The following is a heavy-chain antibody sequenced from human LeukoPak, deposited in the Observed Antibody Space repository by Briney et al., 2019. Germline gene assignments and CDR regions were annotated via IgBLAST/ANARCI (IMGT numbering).Heavy chain of an antibody. CDR3: ARVDYTNWFDP. J-gene: IGHJ5*02. CDR1: GFTFSSYT. D-gene: IGHD3-3*01. CDR2: IYSGDTT. V-gene: IGHV3-53*01. Sequence: GGCLRLSCAASGFTFSSYTIHWVRQAPGKGLEWVSVIYSGDTTYYAHSVEGRFTISRDSSKNTLYLQMNSLRVEDTAVYYCARVDYTNWFDPWGQGTVSTVSS.